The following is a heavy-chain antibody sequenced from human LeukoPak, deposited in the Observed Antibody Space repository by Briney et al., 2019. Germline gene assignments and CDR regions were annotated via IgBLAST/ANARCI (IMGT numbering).Heavy chain of an antibody. CDR1: GFTFSNAW. CDR3: TTDKNYDILTGYGRDSQYYFDY. CDR2: IKSKTDGGTT. Sequence: PGGSLRLSCAASGFTFSNAWMSWVRQAPGKGLEWVGRIKSKTDGGTTDYAAPVKGRFTISRDDSKNTLYLQMNNLKTEDTAVYYCTTDKNYDILTGYGRDSQYYFDYWGQGTLVTVSS. D-gene: IGHD3-9*01. J-gene: IGHJ4*02. V-gene: IGHV3-15*01.